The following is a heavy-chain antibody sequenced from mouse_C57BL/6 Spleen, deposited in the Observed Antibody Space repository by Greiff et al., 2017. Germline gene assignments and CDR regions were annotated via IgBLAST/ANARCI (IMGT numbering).Heavy chain of an antibody. Sequence: QVQLKESGPELVKPGASVKISCKASGYAFSSSWMNWVQQRPGKGLEWIGRIYPGDGDTNYTGKFKGKDTLTADKSSSTAYMQLSSLTSEDSAVYFCARGVITTVVGGGYFDVWGTGTTVTVSS. CDR2: IYPGDGDT. V-gene: IGHV1-82*01. CDR1: GYAFSSSW. D-gene: IGHD1-1*01. CDR3: ARGVITTVVGGGYFDV. J-gene: IGHJ1*03.